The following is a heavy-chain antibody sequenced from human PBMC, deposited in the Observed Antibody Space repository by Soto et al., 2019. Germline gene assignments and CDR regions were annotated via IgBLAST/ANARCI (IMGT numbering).Heavy chain of an antibody. Sequence: ASVKVSCKASGYTFTSYDINWVRQATGQGLEWMGWMNPNSGNTGYAQKFQGRVTMTRNTSISTAYMELSSLRSEDTAVYYCARILGEQYQLYYYYYMDVWGKGTTVTVSS. J-gene: IGHJ6*03. D-gene: IGHD2-2*01. V-gene: IGHV1-8*01. CDR3: ARILGEQYQLYYYYYMDV. CDR2: MNPNSGNT. CDR1: GYTFTSYD.